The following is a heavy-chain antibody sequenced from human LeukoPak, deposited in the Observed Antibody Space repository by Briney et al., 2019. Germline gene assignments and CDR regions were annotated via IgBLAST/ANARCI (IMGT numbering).Heavy chain of an antibody. CDR3: ARRHEVDCYDSSRNNWFDP. J-gene: IGHJ5*02. V-gene: IGHV3-21*01. CDR1: GFTFSSYS. D-gene: IGHD3-22*01. Sequence: GGSLRLSCAASGFTFSSYSMNWVRQAPGKGLDWVSSISSGSSYKYYADSVKGRFTISRDNAENSLYLQMNSLRAEDTAVYYCARRHEVDCYDSSRNNWFDPWGQGTLVTVSS. CDR2: ISSGSSYK.